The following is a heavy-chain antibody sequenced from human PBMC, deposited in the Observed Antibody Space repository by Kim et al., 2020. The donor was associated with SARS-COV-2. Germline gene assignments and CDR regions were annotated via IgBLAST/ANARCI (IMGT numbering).Heavy chain of an antibody. D-gene: IGHD6-19*01. CDR3: ARDSVCHSSGCPDAFDI. V-gene: IGHV4-39*07. CDR1: GGSISSSSYC. Sequence: SETLSLTCTVSGGSISSSSYCWGWIRQPPGKGLEWIGSIYYSGSTYYNPSLKSRVTISVDTSKNQFSLKLSSVTAADTAVYYCARDSVCHSSGCPDAFDIWGQGTMVTVSS. CDR2: IYYSGST. J-gene: IGHJ3*02.